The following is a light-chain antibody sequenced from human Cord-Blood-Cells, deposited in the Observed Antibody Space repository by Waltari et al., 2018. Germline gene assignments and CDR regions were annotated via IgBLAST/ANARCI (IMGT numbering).Light chain of an antibody. CDR3: GTWDSSLSAVV. CDR1: SSNIGNNY. CDR2: ESN. Sequence: QSVLTQPPSVSAAPGQKVTISCSGSSSNIGNNYVSWYQQLPGTAPNLLIYESNKRPSGIPDRFAGSKSGTSATLGITGLQTGDEADYYCGTWDSSLSAVVFGGGTKLTVL. V-gene: IGLV1-51*02. J-gene: IGLJ2*01.